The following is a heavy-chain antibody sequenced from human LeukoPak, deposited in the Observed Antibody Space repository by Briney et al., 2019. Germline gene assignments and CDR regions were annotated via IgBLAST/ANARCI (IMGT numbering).Heavy chain of an antibody. CDR1: GFTFSSYS. CDR3: ARDLAAADDY. V-gene: IGHV3-21*01. CDR2: ISSSSSYI. Sequence: GGSLRLSCAASGFTFSSYSMNWVRQAPGKGREWVSSISSSSSYIYYADSVKGRFTISRDNAKNSLYLQMNSLRAEDTAVYYCARDLAAADDYWGQGTLVTVSS. J-gene: IGHJ4*02. D-gene: IGHD6-13*01.